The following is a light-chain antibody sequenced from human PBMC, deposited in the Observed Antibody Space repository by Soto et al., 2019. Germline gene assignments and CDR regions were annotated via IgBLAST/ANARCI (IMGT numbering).Light chain of an antibody. CDR3: SSYTGSGTDV. CDR2: DVS. CDR1: SSDVGGYNY. V-gene: IGLV2-14*01. Sequence: QSALTQPASVPGSPGQSITISCTGTSSDVGGYNYVSWYQQYPGKAPKLMIFDVSNRPSGVSDRFSGSKSGDTASLTISGLQAEDEADYYCSSYTGSGTDVFGTGTKVTVL. J-gene: IGLJ1*01.